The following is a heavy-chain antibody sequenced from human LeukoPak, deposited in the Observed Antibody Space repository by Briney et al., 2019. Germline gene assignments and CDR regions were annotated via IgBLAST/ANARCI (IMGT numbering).Heavy chain of an antibody. CDR2: INQDGSEE. D-gene: IGHD1-26*01. V-gene: IGHV3-7*01. CDR1: GFSFRTFW. Sequence: GGSLRLSCAASGFSFRTFWMSWIRQAPGKEPKWVADINQDGSEEYYLQSVRGRFTVSRDNAQNAVFLQMTNLRADDTAVYYCARWKMELQRNAFDFWGQGTVVTVSS. CDR3: ARWKMELQRNAFDF. J-gene: IGHJ3*01.